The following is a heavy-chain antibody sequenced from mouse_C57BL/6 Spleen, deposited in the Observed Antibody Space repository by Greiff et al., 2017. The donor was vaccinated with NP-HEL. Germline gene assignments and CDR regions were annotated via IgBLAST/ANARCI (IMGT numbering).Heavy chain of an antibody. CDR1: GYTFTDYY. CDR3: ARLELGFDY. CDR2: IYPGSGNT. Sequence: VQLQQSGAELVRPGASVKLSCKASGYTFTDYYINWVKQRPGQGLEWIARIYPGSGNTYYNEKFKGKATLTAEKSSSTAYMQLSSLTSEDSAVYFCARLELGFDYWGQGTTLTVAT. J-gene: IGHJ2*01. V-gene: IGHV1-76*01.